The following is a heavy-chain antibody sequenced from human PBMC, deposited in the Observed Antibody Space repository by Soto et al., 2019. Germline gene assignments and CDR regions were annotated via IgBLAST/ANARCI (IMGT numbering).Heavy chain of an antibody. D-gene: IGHD3-16*01. J-gene: IGHJ5*02. CDR1: GGSISSHF. Sequence: SETLSLTCTVSGGSISSHFWSWIRQPPGKGLEWIGYIYYSGSTNYNPSLKSRVTISVDMSKNQFSLKLTSVTAADTAVYYCAGRFRSNFDPWGQGTLVTVSS. CDR3: AGRFRSNFDP. CDR2: IYYSGST. V-gene: IGHV4-59*11.